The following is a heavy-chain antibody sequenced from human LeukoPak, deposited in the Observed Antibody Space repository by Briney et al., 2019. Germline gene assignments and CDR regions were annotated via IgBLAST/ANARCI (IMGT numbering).Heavy chain of an antibody. V-gene: IGHV1-18*01. D-gene: IGHD3-9*01. Sequence: GASVKVSCKASGYTFTSYGISWVRQAPGQGLEWMGWISAYNGNTNYAQKLQGRVTITADESTSTAYMELSSLRSEDTAVYYCAREFDWAESTPYNWFDPWGQGTLVTVSS. CDR1: GYTFTSYG. CDR2: ISAYNGNT. J-gene: IGHJ5*02. CDR3: AREFDWAESTPYNWFDP.